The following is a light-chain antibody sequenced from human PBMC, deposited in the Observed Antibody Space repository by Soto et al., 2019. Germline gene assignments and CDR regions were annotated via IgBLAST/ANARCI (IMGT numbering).Light chain of an antibody. CDR3: QQYDSSPRR. J-gene: IGKJ1*01. Sequence: EIVLTQSPGTLSLSPGERATLSCRASQSVSSSYLAWYQQKPGQAPRLLIYRTSNRATGIPDRFSGSGSGTDFTLTISRLEPEDFAVYWCQQYDSSPRRFGQGTKVAIK. CDR2: RTS. CDR1: QSVSSSY. V-gene: IGKV3-20*01.